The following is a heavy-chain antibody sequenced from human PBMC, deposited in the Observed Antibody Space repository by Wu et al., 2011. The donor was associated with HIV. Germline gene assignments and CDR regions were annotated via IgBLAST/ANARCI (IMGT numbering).Heavy chain of an antibody. D-gene: IGHD2-21*01. CDR1: GGTFGKYA. CDR2: LIPLFDTP. J-gene: IGHJ5*02. Sequence: QVHLLQSGAEVKKPGSSVRVSCKASGGTFGKYAISWLRQAPGQGLEWMGRLIPLFDTPNYAPKFQGRVTITTDTSTDTVYMELSSLRSEDTALYYCATHSPREGNHWGQGTLVTVTS. V-gene: IGHV1-69*05. CDR3: ATHSPREGNH.